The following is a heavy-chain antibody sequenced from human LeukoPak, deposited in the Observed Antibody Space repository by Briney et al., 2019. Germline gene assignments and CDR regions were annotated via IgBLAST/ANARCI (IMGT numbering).Heavy chain of an antibody. CDR1: GGSISSYY. D-gene: IGHD6-19*01. Sequence: SDTLSLTCTVSGGSISSYYWSWIRQPPGKGLEWMGYIYYSGSTNYNPSLTSRVTISVDTSKNQFSLKLSSVTDADTDVYYCARVIFGSGWYPDYYYYGMGVWGQGTTVTVSS. J-gene: IGHJ6*02. V-gene: IGHV4-59*07. CDR3: ARVIFGSGWYPDYYYYGMGV. CDR2: IYYSGST.